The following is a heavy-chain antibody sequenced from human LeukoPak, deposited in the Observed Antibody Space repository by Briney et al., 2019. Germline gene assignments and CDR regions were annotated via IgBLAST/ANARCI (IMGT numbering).Heavy chain of an antibody. Sequence: PSQTLSLTCTVSGGSISSGDYYWSWLRQPPGKGLEWIGYIYYSGSTYYNPSLKSRVTISVDTSKNQFSLKLSSVTAADTAVYYCARGSGYSYGIDYWGQGTLVTVSS. V-gene: IGHV4-30-4*01. D-gene: IGHD5-18*01. CDR3: ARGSGYSYGIDY. CDR2: IYYSGST. CDR1: GGSISSGDYY. J-gene: IGHJ4*02.